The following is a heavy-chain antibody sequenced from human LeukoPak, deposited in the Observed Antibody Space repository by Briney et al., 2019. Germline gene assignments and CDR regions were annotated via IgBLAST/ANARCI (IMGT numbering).Heavy chain of an antibody. D-gene: IGHD3-10*01. CDR2: ISDSDDGT. J-gene: IGHJ4*02. CDR1: GFTFRNCG. V-gene: IGHV3-23*01. Sequence: GGSLRLSCVASGFTFRNCGMTWVRQAPGKGLEWVSTISDSDDGTYYADSVRGRFTISRDNSKNTLYLQMKALRDEDTATYYCAKRGPIYSSTPGNYFDYWGQGTLVTVSS. CDR3: AKRGPIYSSTPGNYFDY.